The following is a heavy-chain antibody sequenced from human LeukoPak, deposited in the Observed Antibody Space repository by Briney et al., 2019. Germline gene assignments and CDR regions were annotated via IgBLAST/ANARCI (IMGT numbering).Heavy chain of an antibody. Sequence: GGSLRLSCATSGFTFSSYEMNWGRQAPGKGLEWVSYISSSGSTIYYADSVKGRFTISRDNPKNSLYLQMNSLRAEDTAVYYCAREATIRGDAFDYWGQGTLVTVSS. CDR2: ISSSGSTI. CDR3: AREATIRGDAFDY. V-gene: IGHV3-48*03. CDR1: GFTFSSYE. J-gene: IGHJ4*02. D-gene: IGHD5-12*01.